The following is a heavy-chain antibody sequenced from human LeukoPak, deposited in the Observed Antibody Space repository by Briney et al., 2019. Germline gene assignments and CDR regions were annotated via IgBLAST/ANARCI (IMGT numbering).Heavy chain of an antibody. J-gene: IGHJ4*02. V-gene: IGHV4-4*07. CDR2: IYTSGST. CDR1: GGSISSYY. D-gene: IGHD6-13*01. Sequence: PSETLSLTCTVSGGSISSYYWSWIRQPAGKGLEWIGRIYTSGSTNYNPSLKSRVTISVDTAKNQFSLKLDSMTAADTAVYYCARRAAVGQAYFDYWGQGNLVTVSS. CDR3: ARRAAVGQAYFDY.